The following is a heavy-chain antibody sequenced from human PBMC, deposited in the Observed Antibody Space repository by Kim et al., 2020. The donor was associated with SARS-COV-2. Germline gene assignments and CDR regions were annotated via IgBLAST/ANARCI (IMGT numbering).Heavy chain of an antibody. V-gene: IGHV3-9*01. J-gene: IGHJ4*02. CDR3: AKEAPGGSYFDY. D-gene: IGHD3-10*01. Sequence: GAADSVTARFTISRDNAKNSLYLQMNSRRAEDTALYYCAKEAPGGSYFDYWGQGTLVTVSS.